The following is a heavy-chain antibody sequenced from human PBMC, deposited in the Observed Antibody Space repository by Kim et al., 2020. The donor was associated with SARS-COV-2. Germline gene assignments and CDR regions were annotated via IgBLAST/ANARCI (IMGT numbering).Heavy chain of an antibody. J-gene: IGHJ6*02. CDR3: AAVPHSGYDYNQLRYYYYGMDV. D-gene: IGHD5-12*01. Sequence: SVKVSCKASGFTFTSSAVQWVRQARGQRLEWIGWIVVGSGNTNYAQKFQERVTITRDMSTSTAYMELSSLRSEDTAVYYCAAVPHSGYDYNQLRYYYYGMDVWGQGTTVTVSS. V-gene: IGHV1-58*01. CDR2: IVVGSGNT. CDR1: GFTFTSSA.